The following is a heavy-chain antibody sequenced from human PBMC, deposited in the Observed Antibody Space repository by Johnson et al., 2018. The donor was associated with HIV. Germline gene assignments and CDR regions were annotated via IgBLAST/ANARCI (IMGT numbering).Heavy chain of an antibody. Sequence: VQLVESGGGLVQPGGSLRLSCAASGFIFSSYWMSWVRQAPGKGLEWVANINQDGSQNYYVDSVKGRFTISRDNAKNSLYLQMNSLRAEDTAVYYCARDAVARAFDIWGQGTMVTVSS. CDR2: INQDGSQN. CDR3: ARDAVARAFDI. J-gene: IGHJ3*02. CDR1: GFIFSSYW. V-gene: IGHV3-7*05. D-gene: IGHD6-19*01.